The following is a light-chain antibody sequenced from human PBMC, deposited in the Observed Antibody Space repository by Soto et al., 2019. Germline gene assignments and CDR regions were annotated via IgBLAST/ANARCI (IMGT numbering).Light chain of an antibody. Sequence: SYELTQPPSVSVSPGQTATISCSGDKLGDKYACWYQQKPGQSPVLAIYEDAKRPSGIPERFSGSNSGNTATLTISGTQTMDEADYYCQTWDSSSGWVFGTGTKVTVL. J-gene: IGLJ1*01. CDR3: QTWDSSSGWV. V-gene: IGLV3-1*01. CDR1: KLGDKY. CDR2: EDA.